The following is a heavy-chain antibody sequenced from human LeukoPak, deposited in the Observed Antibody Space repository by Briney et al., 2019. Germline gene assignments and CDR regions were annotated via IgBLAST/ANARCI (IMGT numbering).Heavy chain of an antibody. CDR1: GFTFSDYY. D-gene: IGHD1-26*01. CDR2: ISSSGSTI. CDR3: VVGATNDAFDI. J-gene: IGHJ3*02. Sequence: GGSLRLSCAASGFTFSDYYMSWIRQAPGKGLEWVSYISSSGSTIYYADSVKGRFTISRDNAKNSLYLQMNSLRAEDTAVYYAVVGATNDAFDIWGQGTMVTVSS. V-gene: IGHV3-11*04.